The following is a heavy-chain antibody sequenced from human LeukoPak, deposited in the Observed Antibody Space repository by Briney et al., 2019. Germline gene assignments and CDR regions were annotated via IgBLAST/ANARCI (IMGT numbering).Heavy chain of an antibody. Sequence: SETLSLTCTVSGGVIRTYYWSWLRQPPGKGLEYIGYIYYTGSTTYNPSLESRVTMSVDTSKNQFSLQLTSVTAADTAVYHCARETYCSGGTCFFGPDYWGQGTLVTVSS. D-gene: IGHD2-15*01. CDR3: ARETYCSGGTCFFGPDY. CDR1: GGVIRTYY. CDR2: IYYTGST. V-gene: IGHV4-59*12. J-gene: IGHJ4*02.